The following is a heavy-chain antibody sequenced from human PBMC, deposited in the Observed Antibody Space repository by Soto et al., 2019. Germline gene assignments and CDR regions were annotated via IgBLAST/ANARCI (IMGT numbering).Heavy chain of an antibody. J-gene: IGHJ5*02. D-gene: IGHD1-7*01. Sequence: SQTLSLTCAISGDSVSSNSAAWNWIRQSPSRGLEWLGRTYHRSKWYNDYAVSVKSRITINPDTSKNQFSLQLNSVTPEDTAVYYWALRNWNYGRAYNWFDPSGQGTLVTVSS. V-gene: IGHV6-1*01. CDR1: GDSVSSNSAA. CDR3: ALRNWNYGRAYNWFDP. CDR2: TYHRSKWYN.